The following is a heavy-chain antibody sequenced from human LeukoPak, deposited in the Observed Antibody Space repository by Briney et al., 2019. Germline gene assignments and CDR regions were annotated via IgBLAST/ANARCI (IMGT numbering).Heavy chain of an antibody. D-gene: IGHD7-27*01. V-gene: IGHV1-2*02. CDR3: ARAPIANWGSTDY. Sequence: ASVKVSCKASGYTFTGYYMHWVRQAPGQGLEWMGWVNPNSGGTNYAQKFQGRVTMTRDTSISTAYMELSRLRSDDTAVYYCARAPIANWGSTDYWGQGTLVTVSS. CDR1: GYTFTGYY. J-gene: IGHJ4*02. CDR2: VNPNSGGT.